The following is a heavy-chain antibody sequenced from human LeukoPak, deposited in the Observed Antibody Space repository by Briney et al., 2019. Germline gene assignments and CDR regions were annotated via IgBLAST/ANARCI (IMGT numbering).Heavy chain of an antibody. Sequence: QSGGSLRLSCAASRFPFNTYGMHWVRQAPGKGLEWVAVISYDGSNKYYADSVKGRFTISRDNSKNTLYLQMNSLRAEDTAVYYCARGAKGYYYDSSGYYTYWGQGTLVTVSS. D-gene: IGHD3-22*01. CDR3: ARGAKGYYYDSSGYYTY. V-gene: IGHV3-30*19. CDR2: ISYDGSNK. J-gene: IGHJ4*02. CDR1: RFPFNTYG.